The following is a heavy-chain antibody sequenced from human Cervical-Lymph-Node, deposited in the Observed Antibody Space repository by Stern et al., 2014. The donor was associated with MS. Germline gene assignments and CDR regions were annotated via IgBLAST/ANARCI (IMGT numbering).Heavy chain of an antibody. D-gene: IGHD3-10*01. Sequence: VQLEESGGGVVQPGRSLKLSCAASGFTFSNFAMHWVRQAPGKGLEWLAVVAFDETYKNYAHSVRGRFTISRDNSKNTVYLQMNSLRPEDTAVYYCSRQSQDYYFYYYYGMDVWGQGTTVTVSS. CDR3: SRQSQDYYFYYYYGMDV. CDR2: VAFDETYK. V-gene: IGHV3-30-3*01. J-gene: IGHJ6*02. CDR1: GFTFSNFA.